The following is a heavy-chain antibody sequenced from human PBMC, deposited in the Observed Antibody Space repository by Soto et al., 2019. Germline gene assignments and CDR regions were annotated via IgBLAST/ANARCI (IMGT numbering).Heavy chain of an antibody. CDR1: GFTFSSYA. Sequence: GGSLRLSCAASGFTFSSYAMHWVRQAPGKGLEYVSAISSNGGSTYYANSVKGRFTISRDNSKNTLYLQMGSLRAEDMAVYYCARIGYCSSTSCYAGIFDYWGQGTLVTVSS. CDR3: ARIGYCSSTSCYAGIFDY. J-gene: IGHJ4*02. CDR2: ISSNGGST. D-gene: IGHD2-2*01. V-gene: IGHV3-64*01.